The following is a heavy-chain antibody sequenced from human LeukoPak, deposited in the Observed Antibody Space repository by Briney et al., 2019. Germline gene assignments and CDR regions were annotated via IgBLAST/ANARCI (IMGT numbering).Heavy chain of an antibody. D-gene: IGHD3-22*01. CDR2: INHSGST. Sequence: SETLSLTCAVYGGSFSGYYWSWIRQPPGKGLEWIGEINHSGSTNYNPSLKSRVTISVDTSKNQFSLKLSSVTAADTAVYYCARGTRRKNYYYDSSGHSLYHWFDPWGQGTLVTVSS. CDR1: GGSFSGYY. CDR3: ARGTRRKNYYYDSSGHSLYHWFDP. V-gene: IGHV4-34*01. J-gene: IGHJ5*02.